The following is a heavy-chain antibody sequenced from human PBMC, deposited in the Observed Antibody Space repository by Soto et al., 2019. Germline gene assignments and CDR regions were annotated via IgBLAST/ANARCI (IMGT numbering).Heavy chain of an antibody. D-gene: IGHD2-8*01. CDR1: GFTFSSYG. CDR2: ISYDGSNK. J-gene: IGHJ4*02. CDR3: AKAKDIVLMVYAEPLDY. V-gene: IGHV3-30*18. Sequence: GGSLRLSCAASGFTFSSYGMHWVRQAPGKGLEWVAVISYDGSNKYYADSVKGRFTISRDNSKNTLYLQMNSLRAEDTAVYYCAKAKDIVLMVYAEPLDYWGQGTLVTVSS.